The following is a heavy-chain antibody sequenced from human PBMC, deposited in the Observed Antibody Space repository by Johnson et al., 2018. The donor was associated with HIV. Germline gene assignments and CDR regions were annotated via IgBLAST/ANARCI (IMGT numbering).Heavy chain of an antibody. CDR2: ISSSGSTI. D-gene: IGHD6-19*01. J-gene: IGHJ3*02. Sequence: VQLVESGGGLVKPGGSLRLSCVASGFAFSDYYMSWIRQAPGKGLEWVSYISSSGSTIYYADSVKGRFTISRDNAKKSLYLQMNSRRAEETAGYYWLRVGVGYSRGRYDAFDIWGQGKMVTVSP. CDR1: GFAFSDYY. CDR3: LRVGVGYSRGRYDAFDI. V-gene: IGHV3-11*04.